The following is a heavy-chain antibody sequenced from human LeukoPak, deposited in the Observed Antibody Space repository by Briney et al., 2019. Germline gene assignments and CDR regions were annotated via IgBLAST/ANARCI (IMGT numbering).Heavy chain of an antibody. D-gene: IGHD3-22*01. Sequence: GGSLRLSCAASGFTFSSYGIHWVRQAPGKGLEWVSAISGSGGSTYYADSVKGRFTISRGNSKNTLYLQMNSLRAEDTAVYYCAKDRPRYYYDSSGFSFDYWGQGTLVTVSS. V-gene: IGHV3-23*01. J-gene: IGHJ4*02. CDR1: GFTFSSYG. CDR3: AKDRPRYYYDSSGFSFDY. CDR2: ISGSGGST.